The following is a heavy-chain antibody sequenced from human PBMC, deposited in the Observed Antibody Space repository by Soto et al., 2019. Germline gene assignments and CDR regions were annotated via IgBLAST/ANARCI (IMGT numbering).Heavy chain of an antibody. V-gene: IGHV4-34*01. CDR3: ARGNYDILTGYYSPMTVDY. CDR1: GGSFSGYY. Sequence: QVQLQQWGAGLLKPSETLSLTCAVYGGSFSGYYWSWIRQPPGKGLEWIGEITHSGSTNYNPSLKSRVTISVDTSKNQFSLKLSSVTAADTAVYYCARGNYDILTGYYSPMTVDYWGQGTLVTVSS. CDR2: ITHSGST. D-gene: IGHD3-9*01. J-gene: IGHJ4*02.